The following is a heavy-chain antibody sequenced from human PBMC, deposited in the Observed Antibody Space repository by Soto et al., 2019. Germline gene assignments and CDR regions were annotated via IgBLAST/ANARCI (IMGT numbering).Heavy chain of an antibody. CDR2: INAGNGNT. D-gene: IGHD6-6*01. Sequence: ASVKVSCKASGYTFTSYAMHWVRQAPGQRLEWMGWINAGNGNTKYSQKFQGRITITRDTSASTAYMELSSLRSEDTAVYYCAREEAARTGSDYWGQGTLVTVSS. J-gene: IGHJ4*02. CDR3: AREEAARTGSDY. V-gene: IGHV1-3*01. CDR1: GYTFTSYA.